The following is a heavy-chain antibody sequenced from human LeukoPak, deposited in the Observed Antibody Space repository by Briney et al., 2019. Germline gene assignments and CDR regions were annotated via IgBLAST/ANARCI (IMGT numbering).Heavy chain of an antibody. CDR1: GFTFSNHV. CDR3: AKETSTSPFAY. D-gene: IGHD2-2*01. V-gene: IGHV3-23*01. CDR2: ISAST. Sequence: AGSLRLSCAASGFTFSNHVMNWVRQAPGKGLEWVAVISASTHYADSVKARFTISRDNAKKTMYLQINSLISEDTAVHYCAKETSTSPFAYWGQGTLVTVSS. J-gene: IGHJ4*02.